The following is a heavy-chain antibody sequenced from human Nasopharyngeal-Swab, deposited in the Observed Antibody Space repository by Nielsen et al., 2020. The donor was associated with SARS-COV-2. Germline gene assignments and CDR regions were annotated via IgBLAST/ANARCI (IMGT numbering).Heavy chain of an antibody. CDR2: SIDSRGTK. Sequence: GESLKISCAASGFTFSSYAMSWVRQAPGKGPEWVCSIDSRGTKYYADAVEGRFIVYRDDAKETIHLQMDRIRAEDTAIYFCAKKTGPYYYYYNVDAWGAGTTVTVSS. J-gene: IGHJ6*04. V-gene: IGHV3-23*01. CDR1: GFTFSSYA. CDR3: AKKTGPYYYYYNVDA.